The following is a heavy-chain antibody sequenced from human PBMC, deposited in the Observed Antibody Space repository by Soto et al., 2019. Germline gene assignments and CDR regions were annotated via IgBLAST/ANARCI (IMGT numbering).Heavy chain of an antibody. CDR1: GFTFSRNW. CDR3: ERDEGARIATD. V-gene: IGHV3-7*01. D-gene: IGHD6-25*01. Sequence: EVQMVESGGGLVQPGGSLRLSCAASGFTFSRNWMSWVRPAPGKGLEWVATINQDGSERYYVDTVKGRFTISRDSANNSLFLQMSILRAGNTAVYFCERDEGARIATDWGRGALFTVCS. CDR2: INQDGSER. J-gene: IGHJ4*02.